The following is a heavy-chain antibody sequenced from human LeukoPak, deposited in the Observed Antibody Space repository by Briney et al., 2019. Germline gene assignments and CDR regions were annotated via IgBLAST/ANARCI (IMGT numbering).Heavy chain of an antibody. J-gene: IGHJ4*02. CDR1: GYTFTSYD. Sequence: GASVKVSCKASGYTFTSYDINWVRQATGQGLGWMGWMNPNSGNTGYAQKFQGRVTMTRNTSISTAYMELSSLRSEDTAVYYCARGHPHYYDSSGYANWGQGTLVTVSS. V-gene: IGHV1-8*01. CDR3: ARGHPHYYDSSGYAN. D-gene: IGHD3-22*01. CDR2: MNPNSGNT.